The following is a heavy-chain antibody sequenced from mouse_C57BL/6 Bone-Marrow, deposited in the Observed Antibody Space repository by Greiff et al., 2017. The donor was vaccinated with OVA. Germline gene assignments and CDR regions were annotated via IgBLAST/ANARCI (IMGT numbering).Heavy chain of an antibody. CDR1: GFSLTSYG. CDR2: IWSDGST. Sequence: QVQLKESGPGLVAPSQTLSITCTVSGFSLTSYGVHWVRQPPGKGLEWLVVIWSDGSTTYTSDLKSRLSSSKDNSKSQAFVKMNSLLTDDTAMYYGVRHEGDSSGYAWFAYWGQGTLGTVSA. CDR3: VRHEGDSSGYAWFAY. J-gene: IGHJ3*01. V-gene: IGHV2-6-1*01. D-gene: IGHD3-2*02.